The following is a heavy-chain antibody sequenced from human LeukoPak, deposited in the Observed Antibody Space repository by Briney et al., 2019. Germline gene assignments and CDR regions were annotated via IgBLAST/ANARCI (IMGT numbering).Heavy chain of an antibody. V-gene: IGHV3-23*01. Sequence: PGGALRLSCVGAGFTFSRFAVTWVRQAPGQGLEWVSTIRGNGGGTHYAESLRGRFTLSRDNSKSTVYLQMNSLRAEDTAIYYCSRGQEVDDGVLESWGRGTLVTVSS. CDR2: IRGNGGGT. D-gene: IGHD3-3*01. CDR1: GFTFSRFA. CDR3: SRGQEVDDGVLES. J-gene: IGHJ4*02.